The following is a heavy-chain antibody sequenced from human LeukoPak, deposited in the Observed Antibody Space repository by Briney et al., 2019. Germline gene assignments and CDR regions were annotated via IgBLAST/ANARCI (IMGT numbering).Heavy chain of an antibody. J-gene: IGHJ4*02. Sequence: SETLSLTCTVSGGSITSYYWSWIRQPAGKGLEGVGRIYSSGSTNYNPSLKSRITISVDTSKNHFSLKLTSVTSADTAVYYCARRTVAGGWDYWGQGSLVSVSS. CDR1: GGSITSYY. CDR3: ARRTVAGGWDY. D-gene: IGHD6-19*01. V-gene: IGHV4-4*07. CDR2: IYSSGST.